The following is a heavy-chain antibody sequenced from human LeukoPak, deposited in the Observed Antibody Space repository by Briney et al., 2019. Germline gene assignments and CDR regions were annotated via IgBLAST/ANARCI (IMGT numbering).Heavy chain of an antibody. V-gene: IGHV4-59*01. J-gene: IGHJ4*02. CDR3: ARAYRGYSSVN. Sequence: PSETLSLTCTVSGGSISSYYWSWLRQPPGKGLEGIGYIYYSGSTNYNPSLTSRVTISVDTSKNQFSLKLSSVTAADTAVYYCARAYRGYSSVNWGQGTLVTVSS. D-gene: IGHD6-25*01. CDR1: GGSISSYY. CDR2: IYYSGST.